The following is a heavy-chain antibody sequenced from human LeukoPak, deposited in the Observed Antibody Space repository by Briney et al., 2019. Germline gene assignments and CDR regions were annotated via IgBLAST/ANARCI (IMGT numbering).Heavy chain of an antibody. D-gene: IGHD2-8*01. CDR3: AVFMLYDDTGWFDP. CDR1: GYTFTSYG. J-gene: IGHJ5*02. CDR2: ISAYNGNT. Sequence: AAVKVSCKASGYTFTSYGISWVRQAPGQGLEWMGWISAYNGNTNYAQKLQGRVTMTTDTSTSTAYMELRSLRSDDTAVYYSAVFMLYDDTGWFDPWGQGTLVTVSS. V-gene: IGHV1-18*01.